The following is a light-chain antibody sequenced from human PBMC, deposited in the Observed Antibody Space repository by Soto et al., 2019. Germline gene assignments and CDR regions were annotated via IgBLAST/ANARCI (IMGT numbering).Light chain of an antibody. Sequence: PGERATLSCRASPSVSGSNLAWYQQKPGQAPSLLIYAASNRAAGIPDRFSGSGSGTDLTITISRLEPEDSEVYHCQQYGSSPLTFGGGTKVDIK. J-gene: IGKJ4*01. V-gene: IGKV3-20*01. CDR1: PSVSGSN. CDR2: AAS. CDR3: QQYGSSPLT.